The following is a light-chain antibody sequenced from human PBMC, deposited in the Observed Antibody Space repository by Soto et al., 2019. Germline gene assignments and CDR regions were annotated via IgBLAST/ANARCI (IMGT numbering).Light chain of an antibody. Sequence: VVIHSASTLSLSPGASATLSCRASRSVSSYLAWYQQKPGQAPRLLIYDASRRATGIPDRFSGSGSGTDFTLTITSLEPDDFAVYYCQQYGSSRTFGQGTKVDIK. J-gene: IGKJ1*01. CDR2: DAS. CDR3: QQYGSSRT. CDR1: RSVSSY. V-gene: IGKV3-20*01.